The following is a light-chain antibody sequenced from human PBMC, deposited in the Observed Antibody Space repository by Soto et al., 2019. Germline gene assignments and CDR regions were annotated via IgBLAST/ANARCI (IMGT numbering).Light chain of an antibody. CDR1: QSVSSSF. CDR3: QQYGGSPLT. CDR2: GAS. V-gene: IGKV3-20*01. Sequence: EIVLTQSPGTLSLSPGERATLSCRASQSVSSSFLAWYQQKPGQAPRLLIYGASSRSTGIPDRFSGSGSGTDFTLTISRLEPEDVAVYYCQQYGGSPLTFGGGTKVDIK. J-gene: IGKJ4*01.